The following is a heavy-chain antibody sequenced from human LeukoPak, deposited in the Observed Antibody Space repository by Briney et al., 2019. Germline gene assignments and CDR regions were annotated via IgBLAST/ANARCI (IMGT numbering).Heavy chain of an antibody. V-gene: IGHV3-11*01. D-gene: IGHD3-10*01. Sequence: GGSLRLSCAASGFTFSDYYMSWIRQAPGKGLEWVSYISSSGSTIYYADSVKGRFTISRDNAKNSLYLQMNSLRAEDTAVYYCAKDQGHGSGTYYNVFDCWGQGTLVTVSS. CDR1: GFTFSDYY. J-gene: IGHJ4*02. CDR3: AKDQGHGSGTYYNVFDC. CDR2: ISSSGSTI.